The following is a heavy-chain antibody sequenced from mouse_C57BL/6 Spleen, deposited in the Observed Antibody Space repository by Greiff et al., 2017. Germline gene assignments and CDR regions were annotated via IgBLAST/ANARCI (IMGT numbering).Heavy chain of an antibody. CDR1: GYTFTDYE. D-gene: IGHD2-3*01. V-gene: IGHV1-15*01. CDR3: TRESGWLLDAMDY. CDR2: IDPETGGT. Sequence: VKLMESGAELVRPGASVTLSCKASGYTFTDYEMHWVKQTPVHGLEWIGAIDPETGGTAYNQKFKGKAILTADKSSSTAYMELRSLTSEDSAVYYCTRESGWLLDAMDYWGQGTSVTVSS. J-gene: IGHJ4*01.